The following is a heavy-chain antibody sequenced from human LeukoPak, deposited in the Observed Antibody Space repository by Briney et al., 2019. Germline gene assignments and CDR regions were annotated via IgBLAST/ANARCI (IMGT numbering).Heavy chain of an antibody. Sequence: SETLSLTCAGYGVSFSDYYWSWIRQPPGKGLEWIGEINHSGSTDCSPSLKSRVTISVDTSKNQFSLKLSSVTAADTAVYYCARGGGSSWYVDYWGQGTLVTVSS. CDR3: ARGGGSSWYVDY. J-gene: IGHJ4*02. V-gene: IGHV4-34*01. D-gene: IGHD6-13*01. CDR2: INHSGST. CDR1: GVSFSDYY.